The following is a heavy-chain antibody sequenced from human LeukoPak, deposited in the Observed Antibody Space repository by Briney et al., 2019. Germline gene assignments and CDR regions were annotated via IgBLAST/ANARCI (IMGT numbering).Heavy chain of an antibody. V-gene: IGHV1-2*02. Sequence: ASVEVSCKASGYTFTGYYMHWVRQAPGQGLEWMGWINPNSGGTNYAQKFQGRVTMTRDTSISTAYMELSRLRSDDTAVYYCARVHRDFWSGYQLQHWGQGTLVTVSS. D-gene: IGHD3-3*01. CDR2: INPNSGGT. CDR1: GYTFTGYY. J-gene: IGHJ1*01. CDR3: ARVHRDFWSGYQLQH.